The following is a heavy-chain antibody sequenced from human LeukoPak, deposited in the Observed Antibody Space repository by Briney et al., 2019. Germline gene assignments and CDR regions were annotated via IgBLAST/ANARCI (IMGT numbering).Heavy chain of an antibody. Sequence: GGPLRLSCAASGFTLADYGMTWVRQVPGKGLEWVSGINWNGGRTGYADSVKGRFTISRDNTKNSLYLQMNSLRAEDTAFYYCVRDRVAAAGLNWFDPWGQGTLVTVSS. J-gene: IGHJ5*02. CDR2: INWNGGRT. CDR3: VRDRVAAAGLNWFDP. V-gene: IGHV3-20*04. CDR1: GFTLADYG. D-gene: IGHD6-13*01.